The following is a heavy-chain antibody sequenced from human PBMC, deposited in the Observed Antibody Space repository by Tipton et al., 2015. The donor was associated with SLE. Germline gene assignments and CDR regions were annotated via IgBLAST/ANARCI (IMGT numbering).Heavy chain of an antibody. D-gene: IGHD2-2*01. CDR2: TYYRSKWYS. CDR1: GDSVSTNSAA. Sequence: GLVKPSQTLSLTCAISGDSVSTNSAAWTWIRQSPSRGLEWLGRTYYRSKWYSDYAVSVKSRITINSDTSKNQFSLQLNSVTPEDTAVYYCARVWGTGSRGVDYWGQGTLVTVSS. J-gene: IGHJ4*02. V-gene: IGHV6-1*01. CDR3: ARVWGTGSRGVDY.